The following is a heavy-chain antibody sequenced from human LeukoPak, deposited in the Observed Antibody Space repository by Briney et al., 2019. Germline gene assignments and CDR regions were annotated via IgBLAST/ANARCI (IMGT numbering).Heavy chain of an antibody. Sequence: ASVKVSCKASGYTFTSYYMHWVRQAPGQRLEWMGWINAGNGNTKYSQKFQGRVTITRDTSASTAYMELSSLRSEDTAVYYCARIRGSYLYDYWGQGTLVTVSS. D-gene: IGHD1-26*01. CDR1: GYTFTSYY. CDR3: ARIRGSYLYDY. CDR2: INAGNGNT. V-gene: IGHV1-3*01. J-gene: IGHJ4*02.